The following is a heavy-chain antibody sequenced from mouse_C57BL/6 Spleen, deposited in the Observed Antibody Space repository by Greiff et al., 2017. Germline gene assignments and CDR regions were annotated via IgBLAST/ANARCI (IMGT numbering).Heavy chain of an antibody. V-gene: IGHV5-17*01. D-gene: IGHD1-1*01. CDR2: ISSGSSTI. Sequence: DVKLVESGGGLVKPGGSLKLSCAASGFTFSDYGMHWVRQAPEKGLEWVAYISSGSSTIYYADTVKGRFTISRDNAKNTLFLQMTSLRSEDTAMYYCARPTVVADYYAMDYWGQGTSVTVSS. CDR3: ARPTVVADYYAMDY. J-gene: IGHJ4*01. CDR1: GFTFSDYG.